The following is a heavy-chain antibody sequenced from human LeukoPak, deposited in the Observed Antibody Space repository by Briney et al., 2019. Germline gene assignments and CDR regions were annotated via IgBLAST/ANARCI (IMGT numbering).Heavy chain of an antibody. D-gene: IGHD3-22*01. CDR1: GGTFSSYA. V-gene: IGHV1-69*06. J-gene: IGHJ4*02. CDR2: IIPIFGTA. CDR3: ARDRGYYDSSGYLSSHYFDY. Sequence: GASVTVSCKASGGTFSSYAISWVRQAPGQGLEWMGGIIPIFGTANYAQKFQGRVTITADKSTSTAYMELSSLRSEDTAVYYCARDRGYYDSSGYLSSHYFDYWGQGTLVTVSS.